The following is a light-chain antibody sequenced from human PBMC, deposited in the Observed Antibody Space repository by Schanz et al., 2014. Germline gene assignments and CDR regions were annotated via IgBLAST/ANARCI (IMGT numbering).Light chain of an antibody. CDR1: SSDVGSYNL. CDR3: SSYAGSNTAYV. CDR2: EVS. V-gene: IGLV2-14*02. J-gene: IGLJ1*01. Sequence: QSALTQPASVSGSPGQSITISCTGTSSDVGSYNLVSWYQQHPGKVPKLMIYEVSKRPSGVPDRFSGSKSGNTASLTISGLKAEDEADYYCSSYAGSNTAYVFGTGTKVTVL.